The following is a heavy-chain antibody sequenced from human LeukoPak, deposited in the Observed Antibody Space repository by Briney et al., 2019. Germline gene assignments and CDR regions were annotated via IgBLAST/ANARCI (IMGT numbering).Heavy chain of an antibody. V-gene: IGHV1-2*02. CDR2: INPHSGGT. J-gene: IGHJ4*02. CDR1: GYTFNDYF. D-gene: IGHD3-9*01. CDR3: ATESTYYDILTGYYGIID. Sequence: ASVKVSCKASGYTFNDYFMHWVRQAPGQGLEWMGWINPHSGGTEYAQRFQGRVTMTRDTSISTAFMELTRLTSDDTAVYYCATESTYYDILTGYYGIIDWGQGTLVTVSS.